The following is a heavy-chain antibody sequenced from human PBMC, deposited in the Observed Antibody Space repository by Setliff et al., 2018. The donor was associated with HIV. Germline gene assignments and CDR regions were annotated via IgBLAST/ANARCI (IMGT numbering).Heavy chain of an antibody. CDR1: GYTFSSYD. J-gene: IGHJ6*03. CDR2: MNPNSGKT. Sequence: GASVKVSCKASGYTFSSYDINWVRQATGQGLEWMGWMNPNSGKTGYAQKFQGRVTMTRDNSISTAYMELNNLKFEDTAVYYCARARRDSYDRGRRNHYYIDVWGKGTTVTVSS. V-gene: IGHV1-8*02. CDR3: ARARRDSYDRGRRNHYYIDV. D-gene: IGHD3-22*01.